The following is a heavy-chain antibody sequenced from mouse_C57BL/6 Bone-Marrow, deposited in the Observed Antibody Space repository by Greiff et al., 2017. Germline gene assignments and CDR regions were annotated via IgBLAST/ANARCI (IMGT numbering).Heavy chain of an antibody. J-gene: IGHJ1*03. CDR2: ISSGGDYI. D-gene: IGHD1-1*01. CDR3: TRDNDGSIFYWYVDV. CDR1: GFTFSSYA. Sequence: EVKLMESGEGLVKPGGSLKLSCAASGFTFSSYAMSWVRQTPEKRLEWVAYISSGGDYIYYADTVKGRFTISRDNARNTLYLQMSSLKSEDTAMYYCTRDNDGSIFYWYVDVWGTGTTVTVSS. V-gene: IGHV5-9-1*02.